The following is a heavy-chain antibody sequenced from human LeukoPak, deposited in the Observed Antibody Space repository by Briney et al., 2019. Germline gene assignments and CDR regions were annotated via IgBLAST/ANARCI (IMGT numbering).Heavy chain of an antibody. CDR1: GFTFSNHG. Sequence: GGSLRLSCAASGFTFSNHGMNWVRQAPGKGLEWVSGINWNGGSTGYADSVKGRFTISRDNAKNSLYLQMNSLRAEDTALYYCARDTYGSVSPFDYWGQGTLVTVSS. CDR3: ARDTYGSVSPFDY. J-gene: IGHJ4*02. CDR2: INWNGGST. D-gene: IGHD3-10*01. V-gene: IGHV3-20*04.